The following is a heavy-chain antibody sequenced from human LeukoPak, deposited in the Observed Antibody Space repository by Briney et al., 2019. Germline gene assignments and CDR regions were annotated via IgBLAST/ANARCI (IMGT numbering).Heavy chain of an antibody. CDR3: AKDNGQWLVDRSFFDS. V-gene: IGHV3-9*01. CDR1: GFTFDDYA. CDR2: ISWNSGRL. J-gene: IGHJ4*02. D-gene: IGHD6-19*01. Sequence: HPGRSLRLSCAASGFTFDDYAMHWVRQPPGKGLEWVSGISWNSGRLGYADSVKGRFTISRDNAKNSLYLQMNTLRAEDTALYYCAKDNGQWLVDRSFFDSWGQGTLVTVSS.